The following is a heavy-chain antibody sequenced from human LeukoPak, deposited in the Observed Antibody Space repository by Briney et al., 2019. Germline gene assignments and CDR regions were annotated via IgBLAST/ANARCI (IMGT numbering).Heavy chain of an antibody. CDR3: AKGRVPAASPPPDDY. CDR1: GFTFSSYW. J-gene: IGHJ4*02. V-gene: IGHV3-7*03. D-gene: IGHD2-2*01. CDR2: IKQDGSEK. Sequence: PGGSLRLSCAASGFTFSSYWMTWIPQAPGKGLEWVANIKQDGSEKYYVDSVKGRFTISRDNSKNTLYLQMNSLRAEDTAVYYCAKGRVPAASPPPDDYWGQGTLVTVSS.